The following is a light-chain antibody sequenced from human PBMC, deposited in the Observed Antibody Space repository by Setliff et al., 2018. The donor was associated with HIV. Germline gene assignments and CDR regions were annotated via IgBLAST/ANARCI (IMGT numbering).Light chain of an antibody. CDR3: SSYRSSDTGV. V-gene: IGLV2-14*01. CDR2: EVT. J-gene: IGLJ1*01. CDR1: SSDVGGYNY. Sequence: QSALAQPASVSGSPGQSITISCTGTSSDVGGYNYVSWYQQHPGKAPKLIIYEVTNRPSGVSNRFSGSKSGNTASLTISGLQAEDEVDYYCSSYRSSDTGVFGTGTKVTVL.